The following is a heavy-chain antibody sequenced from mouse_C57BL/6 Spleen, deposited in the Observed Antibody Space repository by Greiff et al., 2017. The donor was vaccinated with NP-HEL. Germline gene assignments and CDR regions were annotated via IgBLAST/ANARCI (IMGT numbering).Heavy chain of an antibody. Sequence: VQLQQSGAELVRPGASVKLSCKASGYTFTDYYINWVKQRPGQGLEWIARIYPGSGNTYYNEKFKGKATLTAEKSSSTAYMQLSSLTSEDSAVYVCARSYDYDGKGYAMDYWGQGTSVTVSS. CDR1: GYTFTDYY. CDR2: IYPGSGNT. D-gene: IGHD2-4*01. V-gene: IGHV1-76*01. J-gene: IGHJ4*01. CDR3: ARSYDYDGKGYAMDY.